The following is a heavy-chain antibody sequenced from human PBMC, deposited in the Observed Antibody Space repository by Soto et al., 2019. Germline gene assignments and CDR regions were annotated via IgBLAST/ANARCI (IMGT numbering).Heavy chain of an antibody. Sequence: QVQLVESGGGVVQPGRSLRLSCAASGFTFSSYGMHWVRQAPGKGLERVAVIWYDGSNKYYADSVKGRFTISRDNSSNTLYLQMNSLRAEDTAVYYCARDHNWNDLGYFDYWGQGTLVTVSS. V-gene: IGHV3-33*01. CDR2: IWYDGSNK. CDR1: GFTFSSYG. CDR3: ARDHNWNDLGYFDY. D-gene: IGHD1-20*01. J-gene: IGHJ4*02.